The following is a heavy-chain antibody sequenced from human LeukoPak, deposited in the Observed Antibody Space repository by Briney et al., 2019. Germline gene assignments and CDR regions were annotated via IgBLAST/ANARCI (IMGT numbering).Heavy chain of an antibody. CDR3: ARTGEWELLGGYYFDY. Sequence: GEPLNISGKASGSSFTNYWNGGVRRLPGKGLEGIEIIYTGDSESRYSPSFQGQVTISADKSISTAYLQWRSLKASDTAMYYCARTGEWELLGGYYFDYWGQGTLVTVSS. J-gene: IGHJ4*02. V-gene: IGHV5-51*01. CDR2: IYTGDSES. CDR1: GSSFTNYW. D-gene: IGHD1-26*01.